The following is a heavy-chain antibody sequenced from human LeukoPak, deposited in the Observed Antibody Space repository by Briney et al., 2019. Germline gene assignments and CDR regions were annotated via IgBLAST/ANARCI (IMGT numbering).Heavy chain of an antibody. CDR1: GYTFTGYY. Sequence: ASVKVSCKASGYTFTGYYIHWVRQAPGQGLEWMGWINPNSGGTNYAHKFQGRVTMTRDTSISTAYMELSRLRSDDTAMYYCARSNHWEQRSFDHWGQGTLVTVSS. J-gene: IGHJ4*02. D-gene: IGHD1-26*01. V-gene: IGHV1-2*02. CDR2: INPNSGGT. CDR3: ARSNHWEQRSFDH.